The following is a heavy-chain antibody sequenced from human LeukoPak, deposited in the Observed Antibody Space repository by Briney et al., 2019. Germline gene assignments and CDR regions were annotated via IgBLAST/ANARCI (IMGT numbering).Heavy chain of an antibody. Sequence: SETLSLTCAFYGGSFSGYYWSWIRQPPGKGLEWIGEINHSGSTNYNPSLKSRVTISVDTSKNQFSLKLSSVTAADTAVYYCARGFRPWSIKFDDWGQGTLVTVFS. CDR1: GGSFSGYY. D-gene: IGHD1-26*01. V-gene: IGHV4-34*01. J-gene: IGHJ4*02. CDR3: ARGFRPWSIKFDD. CDR2: INHSGST.